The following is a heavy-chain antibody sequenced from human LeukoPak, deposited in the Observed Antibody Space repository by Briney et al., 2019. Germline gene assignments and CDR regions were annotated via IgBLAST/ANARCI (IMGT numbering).Heavy chain of an antibody. J-gene: IGHJ3*02. CDR2: ISGGGGST. V-gene: IGHV3-23*01. D-gene: IGHD1-26*01. CDR3: AIIVGAQNDAFDI. Sequence: QSGGSLRLSCAASGFTFSSYAMSWVRQAPGKGLEWVSAISGGGGSTYYADSVKGRFTISRDNSKNTLYLQMNSLRAEDTAVYYCAIIVGAQNDAFDIWGQGTMVTVSS. CDR1: GFTFSSYA.